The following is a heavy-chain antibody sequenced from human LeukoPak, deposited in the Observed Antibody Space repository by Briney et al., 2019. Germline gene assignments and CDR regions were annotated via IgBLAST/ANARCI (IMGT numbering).Heavy chain of an antibody. CDR2: IYYSGST. V-gene: IGHV4-30-4*08. D-gene: IGHD3-10*01. J-gene: IGHJ4*02. Sequence: SETLSLTCTVSGGSISSGDYYWSWIRQPPGKGLEWIGYIYYSGSTYYNPSLKSRVTISVDTSKNQFSLKLSSVTAADTAVYYCAGGYYGSGSSPAFDYWGQGTLVTVSS. CDR1: GGSISSGDYY. CDR3: AGGYYGSGSSPAFDY.